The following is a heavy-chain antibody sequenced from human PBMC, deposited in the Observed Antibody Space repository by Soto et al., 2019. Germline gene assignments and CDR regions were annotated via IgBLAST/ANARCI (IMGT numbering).Heavy chain of an antibody. CDR1: GYTFTSYG. Sequence: QVQLVQSGAAVKKPGASVKVSCKASGYTFTSYGISWVRQAPGQGLEWMGWISAYSGNTNYAQKLQGRDTMTTDTSTSTAYMELRSLRSDDTAVYYCARDILEGVPAAISWFDPWGQGTLVTVSS. J-gene: IGHJ5*02. D-gene: IGHD2-2*01. CDR2: ISAYSGNT. CDR3: ARDILEGVPAAISWFDP. V-gene: IGHV1-18*01.